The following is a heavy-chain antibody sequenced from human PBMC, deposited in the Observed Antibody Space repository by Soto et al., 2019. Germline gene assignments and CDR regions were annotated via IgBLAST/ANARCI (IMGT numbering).Heavy chain of an antibody. CDR3: ARLTTGGFDFDY. CDR2: IYCDDDK. D-gene: IGHD4-17*01. J-gene: IGHJ4*02. CDR1: GFSLRNSGVG. V-gene: IGHV2-5*02. Sequence: QITLKESGPTLVKPTQTLTLTCTFSGFSLRNSGVGVGWIRQPPGKALEWLALIYCDDDKRYSPSLKSRLTITMDTSKHQVVLKMTNMDPVDTATYYCARLTTGGFDFDYWGQGTLVTVSS.